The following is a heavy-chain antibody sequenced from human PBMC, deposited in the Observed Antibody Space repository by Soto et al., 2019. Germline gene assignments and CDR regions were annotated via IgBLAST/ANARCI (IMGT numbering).Heavy chain of an antibody. CDR2: IYYSGST. CDR3: ARDPSTQKMATSNFDY. CDR1: GGSISSYY. V-gene: IGHV4-59*01. Sequence: SETLSLTCSVSGGSISSYYWSWIRQPPGKGLEWIGYIYYSGSTNYNPSLKSRVTISVDTSKNLFSLKLSSVTAADTAVYYCARDPSTQKMATSNFDYWGQGTLVTVSS. J-gene: IGHJ4*02. D-gene: IGHD5-12*01.